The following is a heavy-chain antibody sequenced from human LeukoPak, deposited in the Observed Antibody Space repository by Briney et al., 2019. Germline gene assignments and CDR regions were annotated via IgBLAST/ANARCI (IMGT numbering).Heavy chain of an antibody. CDR3: ARLRPYDSSLFDP. J-gene: IGHJ5*02. V-gene: IGHV4-39*01. CDR1: GGSISSSSYY. CDR2: IYYSGST. D-gene: IGHD3-22*01. Sequence: PSETLSLTCTVSGGSISSSSYYWGWIRQPPGKGREWIGSIYYSGSTYYNPSLKSRVTISVDTSKNQFSLKLSSVTAADTAVYYCARLRPYDSSLFDPWGQGTLVTVSS.